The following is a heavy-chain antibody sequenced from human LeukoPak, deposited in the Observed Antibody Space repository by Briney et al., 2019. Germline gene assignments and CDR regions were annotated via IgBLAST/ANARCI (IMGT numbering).Heavy chain of an antibody. V-gene: IGHV1-18*01. D-gene: IGHD3-10*01. Sequence: GASVKVSCKASGYTFTSYGISWVRQAPGQGLEWMGWISAYNGNTNYAQKLQGRVTMTTDTSTSTAYMELRSPRSDDTAVYYCARRGRGSGRHAFDIWGQGTMVTVSS. CDR3: ARRGRGSGRHAFDI. J-gene: IGHJ3*02. CDR1: GYTFTSYG. CDR2: ISAYNGNT.